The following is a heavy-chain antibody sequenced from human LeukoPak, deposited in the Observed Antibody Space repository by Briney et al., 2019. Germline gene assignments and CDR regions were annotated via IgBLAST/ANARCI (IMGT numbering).Heavy chain of an antibody. Sequence: GRSLRLSCAASGFTFSSYGMHGVRQAPGKGLEWVAVIWYDGSNKYYADSVKGRFTIARDNSKNTLYLQMNSLRAEDTAVYYCARIGSSGWLSWSAFDIWGQGTMVTVSS. J-gene: IGHJ3*02. CDR2: IWYDGSNK. CDR3: ARIGSSGWLSWSAFDI. CDR1: GFTFSSYG. D-gene: IGHD6-19*01. V-gene: IGHV3-33*01.